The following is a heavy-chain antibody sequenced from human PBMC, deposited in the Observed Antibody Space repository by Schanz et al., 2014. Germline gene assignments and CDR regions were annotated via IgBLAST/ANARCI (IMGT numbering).Heavy chain of an antibody. CDR1: GYIFTSYS. Sequence: QVHLVQSGAEVKKPGASVKVSCKASGYIFTSYSMHWVRQAPGQGLEWLGIINPSGVSTSSAQEVQGRVTMTTDTSTSTAYMELRSLRSDDTAVYYCARGGDYIVVLVAVTREYYYHAMDVWGQGTTVTVSS. D-gene: IGHD2-15*01. CDR2: INPSGVST. CDR3: ARGGDYIVVLVAVTREYYYHAMDV. J-gene: IGHJ6*02. V-gene: IGHV1-46*01.